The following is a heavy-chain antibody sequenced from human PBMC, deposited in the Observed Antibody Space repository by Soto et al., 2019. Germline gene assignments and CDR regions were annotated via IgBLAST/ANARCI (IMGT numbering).Heavy chain of an antibody. J-gene: IGHJ4*01. CDR3: AHIGSRLSRLSRSWYYFDY. Sequence: QITLKESGPTLVQPTQTLTLTCTFSGFPLSTSGVGVGRNRQPPGKALDCLALIYWDDDKRYSPSLKSRLTLTRATANHQGVITMPDMAAVDTATCCCAHIGSRLSRLSRSWYYFDYWGQGSIVTVSS. V-gene: IGHV2-5*02. CDR1: GFPLSTSGVG. CDR2: IYWDDDK. D-gene: IGHD6-13*01.